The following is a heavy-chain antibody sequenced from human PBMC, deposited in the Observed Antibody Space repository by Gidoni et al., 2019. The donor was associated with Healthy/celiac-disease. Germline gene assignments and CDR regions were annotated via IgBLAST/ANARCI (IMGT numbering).Heavy chain of an antibody. Sequence: EVHRLECGGGLVQPGRYLRLCCAASGFPFSSYAMSWVRRAPGKGLALVSAISGSGGSTYYADAVKGRFTISRENSKNTLNLQMNSLRADDTAVYYCAKDRVVPAANLFDYWGQGTMVTVSS. CDR1: GFPFSSYA. D-gene: IGHD2-2*01. CDR3: AKDRVVPAANLFDY. CDR2: ISGSGGST. V-gene: IGHV3-23*01. J-gene: IGHJ4*02.